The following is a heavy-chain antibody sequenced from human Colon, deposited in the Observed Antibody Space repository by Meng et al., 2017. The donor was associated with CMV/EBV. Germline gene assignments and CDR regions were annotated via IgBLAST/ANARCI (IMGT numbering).Heavy chain of an antibody. Sequence: AAAGFTFSNYGMTWVRQAPGKGLEWVSAISATGGSTCYADSVKGRFTVSRDNSKNTLYLQLNSLRAEDTAVYYCAKLSDFWSGYYDYWGQGTLVTVSS. CDR2: ISATGGST. J-gene: IGHJ4*02. CDR3: AKLSDFWSGYYDY. V-gene: IGHV3-23*01. D-gene: IGHD3-3*01. CDR1: GFTFSNYG.